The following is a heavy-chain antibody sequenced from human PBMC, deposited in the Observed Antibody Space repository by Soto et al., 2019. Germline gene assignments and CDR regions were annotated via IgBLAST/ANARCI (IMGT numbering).Heavy chain of an antibody. V-gene: IGHV4-34*01. D-gene: IGHD3-10*01. CDR2: INHSGTT. J-gene: IGHJ4*02. Sequence: QVHLQQWGAGLLKPSETLSLTCAVYGGTFSGYYWSWIRQPPGKGLEWIGEINHSGTTNYNPSLKSRVTISMDTSKNQFSLKLSSVTAADTAVYYCASTAGILLWFGELRYYFDFWGQGTLSPS. CDR1: GGTFSGYY. CDR3: ASTAGILLWFGELRYYFDF.